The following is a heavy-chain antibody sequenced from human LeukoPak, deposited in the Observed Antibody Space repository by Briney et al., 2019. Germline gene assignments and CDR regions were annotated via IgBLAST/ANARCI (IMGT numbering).Heavy chain of an antibody. CDR2: INHSGST. J-gene: IGHJ4*02. CDR3: ARGDPMVRGVIHY. V-gene: IGHV4-34*01. D-gene: IGHD3-10*01. CDR1: GGSFSGYY. Sequence: PSETLSLTCAVYGGSFSGYYWSWIRQPPGKGLEGIGEINHSGSTNYNPSLKSRVTISVDTSKNQFSLKLSSVIAADTAVYYCARGDPMVRGVIHYWGQGTLVTVSS.